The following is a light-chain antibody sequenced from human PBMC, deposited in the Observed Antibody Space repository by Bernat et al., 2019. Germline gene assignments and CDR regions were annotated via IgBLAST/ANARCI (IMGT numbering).Light chain of an antibody. Sequence: DIQMTQSPSSLSASVGDRVTITCRASQSISSYLNWYQQKPGKAPKLLIYAASSLQSGIPSRFSGSGSGTDFTITISSLQPEDFATYYCQQIYSTPPITFGQGTRLEIK. J-gene: IGKJ5*01. V-gene: IGKV1-39*01. CDR3: QQIYSTPPIT. CDR2: AAS. CDR1: QSISSY.